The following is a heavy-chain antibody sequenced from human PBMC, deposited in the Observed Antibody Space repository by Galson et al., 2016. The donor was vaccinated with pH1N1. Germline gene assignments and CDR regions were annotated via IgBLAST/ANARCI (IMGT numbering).Heavy chain of an antibody. J-gene: IGHJ4*02. CDR3: VTEDYYTSLY. CDR2: INQDGSRK. V-gene: IGHV3-7*01. D-gene: IGHD1-26*01. CDR1: GFIFSDYW. Sequence: SLRLSCAASGFIFSDYWMSWVRQAPGKGLEWVAKINQDGSRKYYVDSMKGRCTISRDNAENSLSLQMNSLRVEDTARYYCVTEDYYTSLYWGQGILVTVSS.